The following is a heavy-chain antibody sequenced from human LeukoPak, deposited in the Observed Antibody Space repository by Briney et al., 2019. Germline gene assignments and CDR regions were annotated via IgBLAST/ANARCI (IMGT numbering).Heavy chain of an antibody. CDR1: GLTFRNAW. J-gene: IGHJ4*02. CDR2: ISSSSSII. CDR3: ARDLVAAAGTTFDY. V-gene: IGHV3-48*01. Sequence: GGSLRLSGAASGLTFRNAWMSWVRQAPGKGLEGGSYISSSSSIIYYADSVRGRFTISRDNAKNSLYLQMNSLRAEDTAAYYCARDLVAAAGTTFDYWGQGTLVTVSS. D-gene: IGHD6-13*01.